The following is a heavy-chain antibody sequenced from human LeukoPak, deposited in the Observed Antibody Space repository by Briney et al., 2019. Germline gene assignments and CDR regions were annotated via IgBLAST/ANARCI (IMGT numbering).Heavy chain of an antibody. D-gene: IGHD2-2*01. J-gene: IGHJ3*02. CDR2: IYHSGST. Sequence: TSETLSLTCTVSGYSISSGYYWGWIRQPPGKGLEWIGRIYHSGSTYYNPSLKSRVTISVDTSKNQFSLKLSSVTAADTAVYYCARAGLVAYCSSTSCSSNAFDIWGQGTMVTVSS. CDR3: ARAGLVAYCSSTSCSSNAFDI. V-gene: IGHV4-38-2*02. CDR1: GYSISSGYY.